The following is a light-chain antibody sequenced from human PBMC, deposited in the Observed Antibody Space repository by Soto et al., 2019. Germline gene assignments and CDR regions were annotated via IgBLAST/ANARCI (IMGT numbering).Light chain of an antibody. CDR1: QSISNY. V-gene: IGKV1-39*01. CDR2: AAS. CDR3: QQSYSTPRM. J-gene: IGKJ1*01. Sequence: DLQMTQSPSSLSASVGDRVTITCRASQSISNYLNWYQQKPGKAPKLLMYAASSLQSGVPSRFSGSGSGTDFTLTISSLQPEDFATYYCQQSYSTPRMFGQGTKVEIK.